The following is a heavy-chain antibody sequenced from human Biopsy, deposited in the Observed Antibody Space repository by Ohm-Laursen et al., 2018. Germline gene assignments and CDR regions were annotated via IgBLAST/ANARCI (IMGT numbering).Heavy chain of an antibody. V-gene: IGHV4-59*01. Sequence: SETLSLTWAVSGGSISGYHWSWIRKSPGKGLEWLAYISYTGGINSNPSLNGRATMSLDTSKNQFSLRLIYVTAADTAVYYCARMPHFDYWGQGILVTVSS. CDR2: ISYTGGI. CDR1: GGSISGYH. CDR3: ARMPHFDY. D-gene: IGHD2-2*01. J-gene: IGHJ4*02.